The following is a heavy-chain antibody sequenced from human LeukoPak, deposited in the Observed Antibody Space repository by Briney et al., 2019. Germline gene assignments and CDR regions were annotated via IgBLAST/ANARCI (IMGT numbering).Heavy chain of an antibody. CDR2: IYPGDSDT. V-gene: IGHV5-51*01. J-gene: IGHJ4*02. CDR3: ARRALYYDSTSYGAVDY. D-gene: IGHD3-16*01. CDR1: GYSFTNYW. Sequence: GESLKIPCRASGYSFTNYWIGWVRQMPGKGLEWMGIIYPGDSDTRYSPSFQGQVTISDDKSINTAYLQWSGLKASDSAMYCCARRALYYDSTSYGAVDYWGQGTLVIVSS.